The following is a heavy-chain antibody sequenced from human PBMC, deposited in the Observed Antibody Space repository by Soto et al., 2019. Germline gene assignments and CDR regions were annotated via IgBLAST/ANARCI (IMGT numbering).Heavy chain of an antibody. CDR2: IYYSGST. D-gene: IGHD1-26*01. CDR1: GGSVSSGSYY. V-gene: IGHV4-61*01. Sequence: TSETLSLTCTVSGGSVSSGSYYWSWVRQPPGKGLEWIAYIYYSGSTNYNPSLKSRVTISVDRSKNQFSLKLNSVTAADTAVYYCARATYYYYGMDVWGQGNTVTVSS. CDR3: ARATYYYYGMDV. J-gene: IGHJ6*02.